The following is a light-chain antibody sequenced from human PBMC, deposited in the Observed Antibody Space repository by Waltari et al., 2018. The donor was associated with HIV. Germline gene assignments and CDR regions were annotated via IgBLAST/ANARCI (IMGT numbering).Light chain of an antibody. Sequence: QSTLTQPVSVSGSPGQSITISCTGTSSDVFNYNSFSWYHQHPARAPKLMIYEVSNRPAGVSNRFSGSKSGNTASLTISGLQAEDEADYYCSSYTRSSTYVFGTGTKVTVL. CDR2: EVS. CDR3: SSYTRSSTYV. J-gene: IGLJ1*01. V-gene: IGLV2-14*01. CDR1: SSDVFNYNS.